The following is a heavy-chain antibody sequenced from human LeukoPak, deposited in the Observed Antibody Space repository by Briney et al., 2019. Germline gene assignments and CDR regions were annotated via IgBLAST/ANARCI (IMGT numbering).Heavy chain of an antibody. CDR3: GRDFLGESGAGGY. V-gene: IGHV3-21*01. CDR2: ISPSGYST. J-gene: IGHJ4*02. CDR1: GFTFSSYA. Sequence: GGSLRLSCAASGFTFSSYAMSWVRQAPGKGLEWVSSISPSGYSTWNADSLEGRFTISRDNAKNSVYLQMSSLRAEDTAVYFCGRDFLGESGAGGYWGQGTLLTVSS. D-gene: IGHD3-10*01.